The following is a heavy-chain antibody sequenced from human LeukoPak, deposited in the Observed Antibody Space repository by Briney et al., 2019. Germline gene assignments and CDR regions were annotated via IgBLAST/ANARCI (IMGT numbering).Heavy chain of an antibody. CDR2: INHSGGT. D-gene: IGHD2-15*01. CDR3: ARDPGLAATATRYFDY. Sequence: SETLSLTCAVYGGSFSGCYWNWIRQPPGKGLEWIGEINHSGGTNYNPSLKSRVTISVDTSKNQLCLRLSSVTAADSAVHYCARDPGLAATATRYFDYWGQGTLVTASS. V-gene: IGHV4-34*01. CDR1: GGSFSGCY. J-gene: IGHJ4*02.